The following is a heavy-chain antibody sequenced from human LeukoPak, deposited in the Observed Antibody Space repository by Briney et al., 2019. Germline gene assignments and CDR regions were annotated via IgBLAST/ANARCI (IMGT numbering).Heavy chain of an antibody. CDR1: GYAFTSYG. Sequence: GASVKVSCTASGYAFTSYGISWVRQAPGQGLEWMGWISAYNGNTNYAQKLQGRVTMTTDTSTSTAYMELRSLRSDDTAVYYCAKDREVGATRYFRRWGQGTLVTVSS. CDR3: AKDREVGATRYFRR. J-gene: IGHJ1*01. CDR2: ISAYNGNT. V-gene: IGHV1-18*01. D-gene: IGHD1-26*01.